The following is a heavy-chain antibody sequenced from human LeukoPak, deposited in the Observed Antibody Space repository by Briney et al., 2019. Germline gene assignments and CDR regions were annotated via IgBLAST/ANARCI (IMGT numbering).Heavy chain of an antibody. CDR2: ISSKGDIT. J-gene: IGHJ4*02. Sequence: GGPLRLSCAASGFTFGSYAMHWVRQAPGKGLEFVSAISSKGDITYYANSVKGRFIMSRDNSKNTLYLQMGSLRAEDMAVYYCARWGGGADYWGQGTLVTVSS. CDR1: GFTFGSYA. CDR3: ARWGGGADY. D-gene: IGHD3-10*01. V-gene: IGHV3-64*01.